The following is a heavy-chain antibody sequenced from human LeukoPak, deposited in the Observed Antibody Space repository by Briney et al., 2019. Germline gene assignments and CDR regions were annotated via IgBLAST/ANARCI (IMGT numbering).Heavy chain of an antibody. CDR1: GGSISSGNW. D-gene: IGHD4-17*01. CDR2: IYHSGST. J-gene: IGHJ4*02. V-gene: IGHV4-4*02. Sequence: SGTLSLTCAVSGGSISSGNWWSWVRQSPGRGLEWIGEIYHSGSTNYNPSLKSRVTISVDKSKNQFSLRLSSVTAADTAVYYCARASHDYGDYSHFDYWGQGTLVTVSS. CDR3: ARASHDYGDYSHFDY.